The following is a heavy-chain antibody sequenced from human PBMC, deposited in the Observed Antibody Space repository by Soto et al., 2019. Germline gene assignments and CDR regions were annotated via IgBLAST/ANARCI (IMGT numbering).Heavy chain of an antibody. Sequence: VASVKVSCKASGYTFTSYYMHWVRQAPGQGLEWMGIINPSGGSTSYAQKFQGRVTMTRDTSTSTVYMELSSLRSEDTAVYYCARGSDYDFWSDNWFDPWGQGTLVTVSS. CDR1: GYTFTSYY. D-gene: IGHD3-3*01. CDR3: ARGSDYDFWSDNWFDP. CDR2: INPSGGST. V-gene: IGHV1-46*01. J-gene: IGHJ5*02.